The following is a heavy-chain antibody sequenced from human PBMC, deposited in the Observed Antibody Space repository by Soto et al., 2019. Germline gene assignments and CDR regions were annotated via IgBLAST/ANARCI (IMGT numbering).Heavy chain of an antibody. CDR3: ARENGDYS. D-gene: IGHD2-8*01. Sequence: QVQLVESGGGVVPPGRSLRLSCAASGFTFSSYAMHWVRQAPGKGLEWVAVISYDGSNKYYADSVKGRFTISRDNSKNTLYLQMNSLRAEDTAVYYCARENGDYSWGQGTLVTVSS. CDR2: ISYDGSNK. CDR1: GFTFSSYA. J-gene: IGHJ4*02. V-gene: IGHV3-30-3*01.